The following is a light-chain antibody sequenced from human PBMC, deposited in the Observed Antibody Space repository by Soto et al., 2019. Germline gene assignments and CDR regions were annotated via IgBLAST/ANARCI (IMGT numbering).Light chain of an antibody. J-gene: IGKJ1*01. CDR3: QQYGNSPRT. CDR2: GAS. Sequence: EIVMTQSPATVSVSPGEIASLSCMASQSVSSNYLAWYQQKPGQAPRLLISGASNRATGIPDRFSGSGSGTDFTLTISRLEPEDFAVYYCQQYGNSPRTFGQGTKVDIK. V-gene: IGKV3-20*01. CDR1: QSVSSNY.